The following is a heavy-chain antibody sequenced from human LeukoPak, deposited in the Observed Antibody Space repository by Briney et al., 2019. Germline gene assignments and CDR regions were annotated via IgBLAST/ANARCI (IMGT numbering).Heavy chain of an antibody. Sequence: ASVKVSCKASGYTFTGYYMHWVRQAPGQGLEWMGRINPSSGGTNYAQKFQGRVTMTRDTSISTAYMELSRLRSDDTAVYYCARDRAAGTGGYWSWGQGTLVTVSS. V-gene: IGHV1-2*06. CDR3: ARDRAAGTGGYWS. D-gene: IGHD6-13*01. J-gene: IGHJ4*02. CDR1: GYTFTGYY. CDR2: INPSSGGT.